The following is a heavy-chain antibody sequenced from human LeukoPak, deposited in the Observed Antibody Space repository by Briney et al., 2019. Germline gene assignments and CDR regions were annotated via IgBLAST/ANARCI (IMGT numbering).Heavy chain of an antibody. D-gene: IGHD3-3*01. CDR1: GESVSTDTAA. CDR2: TYYLSKWYN. CDR3: ARWRHGDRLFDN. J-gene: IGHJ4*02. V-gene: IGHV6-1*01. Sequence: SQTLSLTCAISGESVSTDTAAWNWIRQSPSRGLEWLGRTYYLSKWYNEYAVTVKSRITINPDTSKNQFSLHENSVTPEDTAVYYCARWRHGDRLFDNWGQGTLVTVSS.